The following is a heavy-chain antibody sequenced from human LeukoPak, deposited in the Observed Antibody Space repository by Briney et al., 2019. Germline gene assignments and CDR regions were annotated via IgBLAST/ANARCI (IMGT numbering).Heavy chain of an antibody. CDR3: ARDLGRYGDYSYFDY. CDR1: GGSISSYY. CDR2: IYTSGST. J-gene: IGHJ4*02. Sequence: PSETLSLTCTVSGGSISSYYWSWIRQPAGKGLEWIGRIYTSGSTNYNPSLKSRVTMSVDTSKNQFSLELSSVTAADTAVCYCARDLGRYGDYSYFDYWGQGTLVTVSS. D-gene: IGHD4-17*01. V-gene: IGHV4-4*07.